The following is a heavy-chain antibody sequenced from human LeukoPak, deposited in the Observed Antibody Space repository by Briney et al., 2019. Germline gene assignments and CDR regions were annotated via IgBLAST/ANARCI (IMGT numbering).Heavy chain of an antibody. CDR1: GGSISSSNW. CDR3: ARDQVTMVRGVIPYDYYYYYYMDV. D-gene: IGHD3-10*01. CDR2: IYHSGST. J-gene: IGHJ6*03. Sequence: PSGTLSLTCAVSGGSISSSNWWSWVRQPPGKGLEWIGEIYHSGSTNYNPSLKSRVTISVDKSKNQFSLKLSSVTAADTAVYYCARDQVTMVRGVIPYDYYYYYYMDVWGKGTTVTISS. V-gene: IGHV4-4*02.